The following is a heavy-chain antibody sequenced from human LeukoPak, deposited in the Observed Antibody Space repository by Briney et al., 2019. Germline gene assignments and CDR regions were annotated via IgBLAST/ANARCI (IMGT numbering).Heavy chain of an antibody. D-gene: IGHD3-9*01. CDR3: ATRSIYYYHGMDV. Sequence: PSETLSLTCTVSGGSISSYYWSWIRQPPGKGLEWIGYIYYSGSTNYNPSLKSRVTISVDTSKNQFSLKLSSVTAADTAVYYCATRSIYYYHGMDVWGQGTTVTVSS. CDR2: IYYSGST. CDR1: GGSISSYY. V-gene: IGHV4-59*08. J-gene: IGHJ6*02.